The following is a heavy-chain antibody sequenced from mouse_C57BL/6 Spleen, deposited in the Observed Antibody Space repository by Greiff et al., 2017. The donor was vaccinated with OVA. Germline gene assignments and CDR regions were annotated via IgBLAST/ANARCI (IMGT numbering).Heavy chain of an antibody. Sequence: QVHVKQPGAELVKPGASVKLSCKASGYTFTSYWMQWVKQRPGQGLEWIGEIDPSDSYTNYNQKFKGKATLTVDTSSSTAYMQLSSLTSEDSAVYYCARYGTAQAYFDYWGQGTTLTVSS. CDR3: ARYGTAQAYFDY. D-gene: IGHD3-2*02. CDR1: GYTFTSYW. V-gene: IGHV1-50*01. J-gene: IGHJ2*01. CDR2: IDPSDSYT.